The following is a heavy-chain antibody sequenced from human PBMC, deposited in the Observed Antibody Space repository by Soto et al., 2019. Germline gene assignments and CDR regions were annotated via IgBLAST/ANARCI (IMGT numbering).Heavy chain of an antibody. CDR1: GFTFTSSA. CDR3: AAPSRYYDFWSGPYGMDV. V-gene: IGHV1-58*01. J-gene: IGHJ6*02. D-gene: IGHD3-3*01. CDR2: IVVGSGNT. Sequence: QMQLVQSGPEVKKPGTSVKVSCKASGFTFTSSAVQWVRQARGQRLEWIGWIVVGSGNTNYAQKFQERVTITRDMSTSTAYMELSSLRSEDTAVCYCAAPSRYYDFWSGPYGMDVWGQGTTVTVSS.